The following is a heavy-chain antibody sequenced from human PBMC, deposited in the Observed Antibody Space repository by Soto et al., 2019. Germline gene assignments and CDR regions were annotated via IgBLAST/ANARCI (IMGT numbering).Heavy chain of an antibody. CDR1: WDSVSSNSAA. J-gene: IGHJ6*02. V-gene: IGHV6-1*01. CDR3: ARDPYGDYDYYYYYGMDA. D-gene: IGHD4-17*01. Sequence: SQTLALTCALSWDSVSSNSAAWNWIRQSPSRGREWLGRTYYSSKWYNDYAVSVKSRITINPDTSKNQFSLQMNSVTPEDTAVYYCARDPYGDYDYYYYYGMDAWGQGPTVTVSS. CDR2: TYYSSKWYN.